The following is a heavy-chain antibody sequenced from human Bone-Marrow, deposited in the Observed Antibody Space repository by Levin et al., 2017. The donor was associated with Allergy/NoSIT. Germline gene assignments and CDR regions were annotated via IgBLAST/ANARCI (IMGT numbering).Heavy chain of an antibody. CDR2: VDGEDDK. J-gene: IGHJ4*02. Sequence: QTLSLTCSFSVFSLSTTGMCVSWVRQPPGKALEWLARVDGEDDKFYSTSLKTRLTISKDISKNQVVLTMTNMDPEDTATYYCARLWGVAGVGVFDYWGQGTLVAVSS. V-gene: IGHV2-70*16. CDR3: ARLWGVAGVGVFDY. CDR1: VFSLSTTGMC. D-gene: IGHD6-19*01.